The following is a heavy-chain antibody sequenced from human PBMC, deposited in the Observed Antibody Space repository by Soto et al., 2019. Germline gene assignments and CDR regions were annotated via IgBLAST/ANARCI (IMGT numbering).Heavy chain of an antibody. CDR1: GGSISSGGYY. CDR2: IYYSGST. J-gene: IGHJ5*02. CDR3: ARVRLSSAAAASNWFDP. D-gene: IGHD6-13*01. V-gene: IGHV4-31*03. Sequence: QVQLQESGPGLVKPSQTLSLTCTVSGGSISSGGYYWSWIRQHPGKGLEWIGYIYYSGSTYYNPSLKRRVTISVDTSKNQFSLKLSSVTAADTAVYYCARVRLSSAAAASNWFDPWGQGTLVTVSS.